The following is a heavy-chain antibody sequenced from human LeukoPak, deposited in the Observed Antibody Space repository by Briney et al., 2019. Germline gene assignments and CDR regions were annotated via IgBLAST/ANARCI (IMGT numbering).Heavy chain of an antibody. J-gene: IGHJ4*02. CDR1: GFTFSRYS. CDR3: ARVSSDCSGGGCYSERDY. CDR2: ISNTSTYI. V-gene: IGHV3-21*04. Sequence: GGSLRLSCAASGFTFSRYSMNWVRQAPGKGLEWVASISNTSTYIYYADSVKGRFTISRDNAKNSLYLQMNSLRAEDTALYYCARVSSDCSGGGCYSERDYWGQGILVTVSS. D-gene: IGHD2-15*01.